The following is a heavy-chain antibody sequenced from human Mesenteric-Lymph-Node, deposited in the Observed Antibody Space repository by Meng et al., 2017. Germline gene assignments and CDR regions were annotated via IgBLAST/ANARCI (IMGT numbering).Heavy chain of an antibody. J-gene: IGHJ2*01. CDR3: ARGYYDSSGYGYWYFDL. D-gene: IGHD3-22*01. CDR2: TYSSGKT. V-gene: IGHV4-30-4*01. Sequence: QLRRQESGPGLAKPSQTLSLPCTVSGVSINIDDYYWTLIRQSPGRGLEWIGLTYSSGKTFYTPSLKSRVTISVDTSKNQFSLKLSSVTAADTAVYYCARGYYDSSGYGYWYFDLWGRGTLVTVSS. CDR1: GVSINIDDYY.